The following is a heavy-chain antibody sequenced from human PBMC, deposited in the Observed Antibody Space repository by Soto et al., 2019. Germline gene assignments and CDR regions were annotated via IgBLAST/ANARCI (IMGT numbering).Heavy chain of an antibody. J-gene: IGHJ4*02. V-gene: IGHV3-23*01. Sequence: GGSLRLSCAASGFTFSSYAMSWVRQAPGKGLEWVSAISGSGGSTYYADSVKGRFTISRDNSKNTLYLQMNSLRAEDTAVYYCAKDPVEMATIATSFDYWGQGTLVTV. CDR2: ISGSGGST. CDR3: AKDPVEMATIATSFDY. D-gene: IGHD5-12*01. CDR1: GFTFSSYA.